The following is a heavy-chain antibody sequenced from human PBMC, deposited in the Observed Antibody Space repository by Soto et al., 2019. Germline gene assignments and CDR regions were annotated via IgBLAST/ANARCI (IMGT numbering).Heavy chain of an antibody. Sequence: QVQLQQSGPGLVKPSQTLSLTCDISGDSVSSNSAAWNWIRQSPSRGLEWLERTSYRSKCYNDYAVSVKSQITINPDKSKNKFSLKLNSVTPEDTALYYCASSDTSGFGFDYWGQGNLVTVAS. CDR2: TSYRSKCYN. J-gene: IGHJ4*02. CDR3: ASSDTSGFGFDY. CDR1: GDSVSSNSAA. V-gene: IGHV6-1*01. D-gene: IGHD3-22*01.